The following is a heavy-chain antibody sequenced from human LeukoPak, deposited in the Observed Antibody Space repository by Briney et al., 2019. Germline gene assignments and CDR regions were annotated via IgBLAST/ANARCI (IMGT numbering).Heavy chain of an antibody. V-gene: IGHV3-23*01. CDR2: ISGSGGST. J-gene: IGHJ4*02. CDR3: ARVNGQWLVVG. D-gene: IGHD6-19*01. Sequence: GGSLRLSCAASGFTFSSYAMSWVRQAPGKGLEWVSAISGSGGSTYYADSVKGRFTISRDNSKNTLYLQMNSLRAEDTAVYYCARVNGQWLVVGWGQGTLVTVSS. CDR1: GFTFSSYA.